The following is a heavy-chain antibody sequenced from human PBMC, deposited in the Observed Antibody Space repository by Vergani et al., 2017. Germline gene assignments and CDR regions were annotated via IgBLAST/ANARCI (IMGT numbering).Heavy chain of an antibody. CDR3: AKDMLSTTTLYAFDI. Sequence: EVQLVESGGGLVKPGGSLRLSCAASGFTFSAYSMSWVRQAPGKGLEWASSISSSGTYIYYADSVKGRFTISRDNAKNSLYLQMNSLRTEDTALYYCAKDMLSTTTLYAFDIWGQGTMVTVSS. CDR2: ISSSGTYI. CDR1: GFTFSAYS. V-gene: IGHV3-21*04. J-gene: IGHJ3*02. D-gene: IGHD4-17*01.